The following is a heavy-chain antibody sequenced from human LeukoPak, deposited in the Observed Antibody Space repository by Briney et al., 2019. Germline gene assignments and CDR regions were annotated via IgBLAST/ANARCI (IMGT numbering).Heavy chain of an antibody. V-gene: IGHV4-34*01. D-gene: IGHD6-13*01. Sequence: SETLSLTCAVYGGSFSGYYWSWIRQPPGKGLEWIGEINHSGSTNYNPSLKSRVTISVDTSKNQFSLKLSSVTAADTAVYYCASSGSFRQQLIKWGQGTLVTVSS. J-gene: IGHJ4*02. CDR2: INHSGST. CDR3: ASSGSFRQQLIK. CDR1: GGSFSGYY.